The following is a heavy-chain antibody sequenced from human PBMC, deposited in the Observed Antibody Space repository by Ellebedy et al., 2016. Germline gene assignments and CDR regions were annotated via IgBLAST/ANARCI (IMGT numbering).Heavy chain of an antibody. CDR1: GFTSRDYW. J-gene: IGHJ4*02. V-gene: IGHV3-7*01. D-gene: IGHD3-22*01. Sequence: GESLKISXAASGFTSRDYWMTWLRQVPGKGLEWVANINQDVSARNYLDSVKGRFTISRDDAKNLLYLQMNSLRAEDTALYYCARGNAYASGYYGPHQHWGQGTLVSVSS. CDR3: ARGNAYASGYYGPHQH. CDR2: INQDVSAR.